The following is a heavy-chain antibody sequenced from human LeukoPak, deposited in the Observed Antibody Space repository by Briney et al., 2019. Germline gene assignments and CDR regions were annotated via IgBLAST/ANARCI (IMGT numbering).Heavy chain of an antibody. CDR1: GFTVSGNY. D-gene: IGHD3-16*02. CDR3: AKESLRVHDDY. CDR2: IYSGGST. Sequence: GGSLRLSCAASGFTVSGNYMSWVRQAPGKGLEWVSVIYSGGSTYYADSVKGRFTISRDNSKNTLYLQMNSLRAEDTAVYYCAKESLRVHDDYWGQGTLVTVSS. V-gene: IGHV3-53*01. J-gene: IGHJ4*02.